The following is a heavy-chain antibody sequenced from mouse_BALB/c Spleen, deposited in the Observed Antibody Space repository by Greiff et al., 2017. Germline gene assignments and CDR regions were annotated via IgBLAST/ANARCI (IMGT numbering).Heavy chain of an antibody. CDR3: ARDLTDAMGY. CDR2: ISDGGSYT. D-gene: IGHD4-1*01. V-gene: IGHV5-4*02. J-gene: IGHJ4*01. CDR1: GFTFSDYY. Sequence: EVKLVESGGGLVKPGGSLKLSCAASGFTFSDYYMYWVRQTPGKRLEWVATISDGGSYTYYPDSVKGRFTISRDNAKNNLYLQMSSLKSEDTAVYYWARDLTDAMGYWGQGTSVTVSS.